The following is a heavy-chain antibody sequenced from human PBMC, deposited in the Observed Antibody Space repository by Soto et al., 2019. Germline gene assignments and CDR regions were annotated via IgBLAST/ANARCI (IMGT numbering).Heavy chain of an antibody. Sequence: ASVKVSCKASGYTFTSYGISWVRQSPGQGLEWMGWISAYNGNTNNAQKFQGRVAVTTDTSTSTAYMELMNLRSDDTAVYYCARISGFSRTESSIDLWGKGPLVTLSS. CDR2: ISAYNGNT. J-gene: IGHJ5*02. D-gene: IGHD6-6*01. CDR3: ARISGFSRTESSIDL. CDR1: GYTFTSYG. V-gene: IGHV1-18*01.